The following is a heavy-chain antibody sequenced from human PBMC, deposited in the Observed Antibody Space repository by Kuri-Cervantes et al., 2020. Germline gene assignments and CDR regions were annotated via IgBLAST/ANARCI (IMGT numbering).Heavy chain of an antibody. J-gene: IGHJ4*02. CDR2: INPSGGST. D-gene: IGHD6-13*01. Sequence: ASVKVSCKASGYTFTSYDINWVRQATGQGLEWMGIINPSGGSTSYAQKFQGRVTMTRDTSTSTVYMELSSLRSEDTAVYYCAREIAAAGTLTFDYWGQGTLVTDSS. V-gene: IGHV1-46*01. CDR1: GYTFTSYD. CDR3: AREIAAAGTLTFDY.